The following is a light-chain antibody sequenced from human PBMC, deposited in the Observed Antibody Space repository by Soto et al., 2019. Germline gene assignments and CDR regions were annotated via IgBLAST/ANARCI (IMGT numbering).Light chain of an antibody. CDR3: AAWDDRLNGYV. V-gene: IGLV1-44*01. Sequence: QSVLTQPPSASGTPGQRVTISCSGSSSNIGSNTVNWYQQLPGTAPKLLIYSNNQRPSGVPDRFSGYKSGTSASLAISGLQSEDEADYYCAAWDDRLNGYVFGTGTKVTVL. J-gene: IGLJ1*01. CDR1: SSNIGSNT. CDR2: SNN.